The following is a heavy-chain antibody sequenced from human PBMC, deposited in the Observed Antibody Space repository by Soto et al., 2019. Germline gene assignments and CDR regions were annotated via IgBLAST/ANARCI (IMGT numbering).Heavy chain of an antibody. Sequence: GESLKISWKGSGYSFTSYLIGWVRQMPGKGLEWMGIIYPGDSDTRYSPSFQGQVTISADKSISTAYLQWSSLKASDTAMYYCARHGSYRRYYYYGMDVWGKETTVTVSS. J-gene: IGHJ6*04. CDR1: GYSFTSYL. CDR3: ARHGSYRRYYYYGMDV. D-gene: IGHD5-18*01. V-gene: IGHV5-51*01. CDR2: IYPGDSDT.